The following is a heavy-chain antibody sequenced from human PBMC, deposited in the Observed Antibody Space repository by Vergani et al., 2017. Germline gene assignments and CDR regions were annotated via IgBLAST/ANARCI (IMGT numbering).Heavy chain of an antibody. J-gene: IGHJ4*02. Sequence: QVQLQESGPGLVKPSETLSLTCTVPGGSISSYYWNWIRQHPGKGLEWIGYIYSTGSTHHNPSLRRRINMSVDTSKNQFSLKLNSVTAADTAMYYCARMGGYDEGDAFRIGYFDSWGPGILVTVSS. CDR3: ARMGGYDEGDAFRIGYFDS. V-gene: IGHV4-59*06. CDR1: GGSISSYY. D-gene: IGHD3-22*01. CDR2: IYSTGST.